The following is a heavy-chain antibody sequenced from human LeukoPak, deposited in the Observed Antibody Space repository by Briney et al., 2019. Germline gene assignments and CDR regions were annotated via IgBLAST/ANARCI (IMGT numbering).Heavy chain of an antibody. CDR1: GGTFSSYA. J-gene: IGHJ4*02. CDR2: IIPIFGTA. Sequence: SVKVSCKASGGTFSSYAISWVRQAPGQGLEWMGGIIPIFGTANYAQKFQGRVTITADESTSTAYMELSSLRPEDTAVYYCARYCSGGSCPKGYFDYWGQGTLVTVSS. D-gene: IGHD2-15*01. CDR3: ARYCSGGSCPKGYFDY. V-gene: IGHV1-69*13.